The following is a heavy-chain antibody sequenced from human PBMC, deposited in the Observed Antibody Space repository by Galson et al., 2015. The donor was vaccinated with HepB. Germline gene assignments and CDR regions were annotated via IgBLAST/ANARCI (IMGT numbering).Heavy chain of an antibody. CDR2: IRYDGSNK. V-gene: IGHV3-30*02. J-gene: IGHJ4*02. CDR1: GFTFSSYG. Sequence: LRLSCAASGFTFSSYGMHWVRQAPGKGLEWVAFIRYDGSNKYYADSVKGRFTISRDNSKNTLYLQMNSLRAEDTAVYYCAKDMGYCSSTSCYDLDYWGQGTLVTVSS. CDR3: AKDMGYCSSTSCYDLDY. D-gene: IGHD2-2*01.